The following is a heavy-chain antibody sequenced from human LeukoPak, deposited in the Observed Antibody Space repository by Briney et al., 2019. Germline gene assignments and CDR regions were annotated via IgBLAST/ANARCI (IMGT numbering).Heavy chain of an antibody. V-gene: IGHV4-34*01. CDR3: ARHSSYSSSWYRALGYFDY. CDR1: GGSFSGYY. D-gene: IGHD6-13*01. Sequence: SETLSLTCAVYGGSFSGYYWSWIRQPPGKGLEWIGEINHSGSTNYNPSLKSRVTISVDTSKNQFSLKLSSVTAADTAVYYCARHSSYSSSWYRALGYFDYWGQGTLVTVSS. CDR2: INHSGST. J-gene: IGHJ4*02.